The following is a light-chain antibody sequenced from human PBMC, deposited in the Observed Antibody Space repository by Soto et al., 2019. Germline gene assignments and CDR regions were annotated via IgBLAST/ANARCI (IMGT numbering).Light chain of an antibody. CDR1: QSISSW. Sequence: DIQMTQSPSTLSASVGDRVTITCRASQSISSWLAWYQRKPGKAPKLLIYKASSLESGVPSRFSGSGSGTEFTLTISSLQPDDFATYYCQQYNSNSGTFGQGTKV. V-gene: IGKV1-5*03. CDR2: KAS. J-gene: IGKJ1*01. CDR3: QQYNSNSGT.